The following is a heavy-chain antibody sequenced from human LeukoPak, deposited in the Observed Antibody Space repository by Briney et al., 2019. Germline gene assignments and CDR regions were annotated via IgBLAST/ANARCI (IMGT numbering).Heavy chain of an antibody. CDR1: GFTFSSYA. CDR3: AKGSRMKYYYDSSGYYTD. Sequence: GGSLRLSCAASGFTFSSYAMSWVRQAPGKGLEWVSAISGSGGSTYYADSVKGRFTISRDNSKNTLYLKMNSLRAEDTAVYYCAKGSRMKYYYDSSGYYTDWGQGTLVTVSS. CDR2: ISGSGGST. J-gene: IGHJ4*02. D-gene: IGHD3-22*01. V-gene: IGHV3-23*01.